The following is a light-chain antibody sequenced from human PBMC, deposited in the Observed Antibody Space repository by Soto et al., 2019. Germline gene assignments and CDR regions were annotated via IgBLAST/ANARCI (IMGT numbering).Light chain of an antibody. CDR3: QQFDNSLWT. CDR2: GAS. CDR1: QSVSSNY. J-gene: IGKJ1*01. V-gene: IGKV3-20*01. Sequence: ESVLTQSPGTLSLSPGERATLSCRASQSVSSNYLAWYQQKPGQAPRLLIYGASTRATGIPDRFSGSGSGTDFTLTVSRLEPDDSAVYYCQQFDNSLWTFGQGTKVDIK.